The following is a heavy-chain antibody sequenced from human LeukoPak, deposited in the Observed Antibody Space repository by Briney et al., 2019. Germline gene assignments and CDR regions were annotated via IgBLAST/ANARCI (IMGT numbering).Heavy chain of an antibody. CDR2: IYWDDDK. D-gene: IGHD3-10*01. V-gene: IGHV2-5*02. J-gene: IGHJ4*02. Sequence: ESGPTLVKPTQTLTLTCTFSGFSLSTSGVGVGWIRQPPGKALEWLALIYWDDDKRYSPSLKSRLTITKDTSKDQVVLTMTNMDPVDTATYYCAHSGNTMVRGDIGDYWGQGTLVTVSS. CDR1: GFSLSTSGVG. CDR3: AHSGNTMVRGDIGDY.